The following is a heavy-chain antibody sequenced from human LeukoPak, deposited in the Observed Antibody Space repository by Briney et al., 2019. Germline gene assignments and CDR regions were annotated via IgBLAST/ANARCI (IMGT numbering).Heavy chain of an antibody. V-gene: IGHV4-39*01. CDR1: GGSISSSSYY. D-gene: IGHD3-10*01. Sequence: SETLSLTCTGSGGSISSSSYYWGWIRQPPGKGLEWIGSIYYSGSTYYNPSLKSRVTISVDTSKNQFSLKLSSVTAADTAVYYCARHADSGFGELAFDYWGQGTLVTVSS. J-gene: IGHJ4*02. CDR2: IYYSGST. CDR3: ARHADSGFGELAFDY.